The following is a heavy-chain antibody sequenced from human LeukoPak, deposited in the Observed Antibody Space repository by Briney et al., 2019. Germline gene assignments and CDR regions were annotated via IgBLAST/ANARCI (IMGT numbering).Heavy chain of an antibody. Sequence: SGTLSLTCAVSGGSISSSNWWSWVRQPPGKGLAWIGEIYHSGSTNYNPSLKSRVTISVDKSKNQFSLKLSSVTAADTAVYYCARRDIVVVPAADNWFDPWGQGTLVTVSS. V-gene: IGHV4-4*02. CDR2: IYHSGST. J-gene: IGHJ5*02. CDR3: ARRDIVVVPAADNWFDP. CDR1: GGSISSSNW. D-gene: IGHD2-2*01.